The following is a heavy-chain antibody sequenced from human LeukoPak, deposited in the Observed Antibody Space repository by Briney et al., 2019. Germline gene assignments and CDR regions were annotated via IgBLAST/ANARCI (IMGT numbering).Heavy chain of an antibody. CDR2: IISSGSYI. Sequence: GGSLRLSCAASGFTFSSYSMNWVRQAPGKGLEWVSSIISSGSYIYYADSVKGRFTISRDNAKNSLYLQMNSLRAEDTAVYYCARGDCSSTSCYLREPEPDYWGQGTLVTVSS. J-gene: IGHJ4*02. CDR1: GFTFSSYS. CDR3: ARGDCSSTSCYLREPEPDY. V-gene: IGHV3-21*01. D-gene: IGHD2-2*01.